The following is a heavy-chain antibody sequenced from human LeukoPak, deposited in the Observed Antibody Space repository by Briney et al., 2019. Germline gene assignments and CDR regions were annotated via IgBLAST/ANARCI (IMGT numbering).Heavy chain of an antibody. Sequence: GGSLRPSCAASGFTFSSYAMSWVRQAPGKGLEWVSAISGSGGSTYYADSVKGRFTISRDNAKNSLYLQMNSLRAEDTAVYYCARAGYYDSSGYPDYWGQGTLVTVSS. CDR3: ARAGYYDSSGYPDY. CDR1: GFTFSSYA. CDR2: ISGSGGST. V-gene: IGHV3-23*01. D-gene: IGHD3-22*01. J-gene: IGHJ4*02.